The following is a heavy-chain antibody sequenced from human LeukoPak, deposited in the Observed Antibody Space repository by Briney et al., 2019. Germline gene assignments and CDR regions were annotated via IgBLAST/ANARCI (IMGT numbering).Heavy chain of an antibody. CDR1: GGSISSYY. J-gene: IGHJ4*02. Sequence: SETLSLTCTVSGGSISSYYWSWIRQPAGKGLEWIGRIYTSGSTNYNPSLKSRVTMSVDTSKNQFSLKLSSVTAADTAVYYCAGGPPVWSGYQIDYWGQGTLVTVSS. D-gene: IGHD3-3*01. V-gene: IGHV4-4*07. CDR2: IYTSGST. CDR3: AGGPPVWSGYQIDY.